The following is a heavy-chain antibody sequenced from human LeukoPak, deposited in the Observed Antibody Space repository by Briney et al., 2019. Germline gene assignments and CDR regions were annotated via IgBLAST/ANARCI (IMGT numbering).Heavy chain of an antibody. J-gene: IGHJ6*02. D-gene: IGHD3-10*01. Sequence: PGGSLRLSCAASGFTFSSYAMSWVRQAPGKGLEWVSAISGSGGSTYYADSVKGRFTISRDNSKNTLYLQMNSLRAEDTAVYYCARERIVLLWFGDPSYYGMDVWGQGTTVTVSS. V-gene: IGHV3-23*01. CDR1: GFTFSSYA. CDR3: ARERIVLLWFGDPSYYGMDV. CDR2: ISGSGGST.